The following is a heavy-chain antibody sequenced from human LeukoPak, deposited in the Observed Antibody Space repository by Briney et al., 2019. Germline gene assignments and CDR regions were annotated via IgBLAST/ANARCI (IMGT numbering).Heavy chain of an antibody. Sequence: GGSLRLSCAASGFTFSNYGMHWVRQAPGKGLEWVAVIWYDGSNKYYADSVKGRFTISRDNSKNTLYLQMNSLGAEDTAIYYCARDGAVAGLAYWGQGTLGTVPS. V-gene: IGHV3-33*01. D-gene: IGHD2-15*01. CDR1: GFTFSNYG. CDR3: ARDGAVAGLAY. CDR2: IWYDGSNK. J-gene: IGHJ4*02.